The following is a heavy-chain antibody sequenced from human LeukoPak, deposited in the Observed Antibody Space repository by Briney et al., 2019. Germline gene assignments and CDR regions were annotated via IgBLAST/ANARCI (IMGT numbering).Heavy chain of an antibody. Sequence: GSLRLSCVVSGFTFSDYSMNWVRQAPGKGLEWISHISGGASSIYYADSVKGRFTISRDNAKNSLYLQLNSLRAEDTALYYCARDNPPDYWGQGTLVTVSS. CDR1: GFTFSDYS. J-gene: IGHJ4*02. CDR3: ARDNPPDY. V-gene: IGHV3-48*01. CDR2: ISGGASSI.